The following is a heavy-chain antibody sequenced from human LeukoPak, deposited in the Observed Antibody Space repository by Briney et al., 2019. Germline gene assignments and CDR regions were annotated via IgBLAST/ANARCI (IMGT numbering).Heavy chain of an antibody. J-gene: IGHJ3*02. V-gene: IGHV4-31*03. Sequence: SETLSLTCTVSGGSISSGGYYWSCIRQHPGKGLEWIGYIFYSGSTYYNPSLKSRVIISVDTSKNQFSLMLSSVTAADTAVYYCARRTGNAFDIWGQGAMVTVSS. D-gene: IGHD7-27*01. CDR1: GGSISSGGYY. CDR2: IFYSGST. CDR3: ARRTGNAFDI.